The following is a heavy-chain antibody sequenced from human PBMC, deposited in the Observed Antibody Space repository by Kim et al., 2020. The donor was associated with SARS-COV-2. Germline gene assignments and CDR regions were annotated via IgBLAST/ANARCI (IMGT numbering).Heavy chain of an antibody. V-gene: IGHV3-23*01. CDR2: SGRSP. CDR3: AKDIRPTY. J-gene: IGHJ4*02. Sequence: SGRSPDYAGPVKRRYNVSKDTSKNTLFLQMNSLRAEDTAVYYCAKDIRPTYWGQGTPVTVSS.